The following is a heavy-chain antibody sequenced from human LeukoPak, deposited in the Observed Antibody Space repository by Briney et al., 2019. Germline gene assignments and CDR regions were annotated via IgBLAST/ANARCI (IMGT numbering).Heavy chain of an antibody. D-gene: IGHD4-17*01. CDR2: INPNSGGT. CDR1: GHTFTGYY. V-gene: IGHV1-2*02. J-gene: IGHJ4*02. CDR3: ARVLDLFGDYSDGRLFDY. Sequence: ASVKVSCKASGHTFTGYYMHWVRQAPGQGLEWMGWINPNSGGTNYAQKFQGRVTMTRDTSISTAYMELSRLRSDDTAVYYCARVLDLFGDYSDGRLFDYWGQGTLVTVSS.